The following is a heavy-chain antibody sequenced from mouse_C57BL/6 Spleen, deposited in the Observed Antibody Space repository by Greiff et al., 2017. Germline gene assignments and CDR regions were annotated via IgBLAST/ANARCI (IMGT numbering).Heavy chain of an antibody. J-gene: IGHJ2*01. CDR3: AREGPTTVVASYYFDY. V-gene: IGHV1-80*01. Sequence: VQLQQSGAELVKPGASVKISCKASGYAFSSYWMNWVKQRPGKGLEWIGQIYPGDGDTNYNGKFKGKATLTADKSSSTAYMQLSSLTSEDSAVYFCAREGPTTVVASYYFDYWGQGTTLTVSS. CDR2: IYPGDGDT. CDR1: GYAFSSYW. D-gene: IGHD1-1*01.